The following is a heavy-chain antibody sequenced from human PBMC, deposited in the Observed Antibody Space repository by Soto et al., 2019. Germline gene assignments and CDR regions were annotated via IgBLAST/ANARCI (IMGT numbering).Heavy chain of an antibody. V-gene: IGHV3-30*03. D-gene: IGHD5-18*01. CDR3: VSDRGYGHASVPYS. J-gene: IGHJ4*02. CDR2: ISYDGGLQ. Sequence: QAHLVESGGGVVQPGRSLRLSCAAFGFTFTSYGIHWVRQAPGTRLEWVAVISYDGGLQHYADSVKGRFTISRDNSKNMVLLQMNSLRAEDTAVYYCVSDRGYGHASVPYSWGQGTLVSVSS. CDR1: GFTFTSYG.